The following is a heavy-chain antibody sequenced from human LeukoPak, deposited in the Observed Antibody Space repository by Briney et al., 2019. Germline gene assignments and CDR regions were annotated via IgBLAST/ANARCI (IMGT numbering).Heavy chain of an antibody. CDR3: ARGQGYYDSSGYYSLVWFDP. J-gene: IGHJ5*02. Sequence: SETLSLTCAVYGGSFSGYYWSWIRQPPGKGLEWIGEINHSGSTNYNPSLKSRVTISVDTSKNQFSLKLSSVTAADTAVYYCARGQGYYDSSGYYSLVWFDPWGQGTLVTVSS. D-gene: IGHD3-22*01. CDR2: INHSGST. CDR1: GGSFSGYY. V-gene: IGHV4-34*01.